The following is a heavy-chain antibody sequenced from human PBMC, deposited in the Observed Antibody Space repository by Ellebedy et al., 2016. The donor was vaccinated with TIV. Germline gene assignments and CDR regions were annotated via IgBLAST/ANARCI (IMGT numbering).Heavy chain of an antibody. CDR2: VYPSDSDA. J-gene: IGHJ4*02. V-gene: IGHV5-51*01. Sequence: GESLKISXKGSGYNFTNYWIGWVRQMPGRGLEWMGTVYPSDSDARYSPSFQGQVTISVDKSITTAYLQWSSLKASDTAMYYCARRDGDYWGQGTMVIVSS. CDR3: ARRDGDY. CDR1: GYNFTNYW.